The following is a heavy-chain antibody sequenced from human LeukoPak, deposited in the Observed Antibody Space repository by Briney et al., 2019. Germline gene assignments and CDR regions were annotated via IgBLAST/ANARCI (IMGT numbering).Heavy chain of an antibody. CDR3: ARDSYYHDSSGYYPIY. V-gene: IGHV1-18*01. J-gene: IGHJ4*02. CDR2: ISAYNGDT. D-gene: IGHD3-22*01. Sequence: ASVKVSCKASGYTFTSYGISWVRQAPGQGLEWMGWISAYNGDTHYAQQLQGRVTMTTDTSTSTAYMELRSLRSGDTAVYYCARDSYYHDSSGYYPIYWGQGTLVTVSS. CDR1: GYTFTSYG.